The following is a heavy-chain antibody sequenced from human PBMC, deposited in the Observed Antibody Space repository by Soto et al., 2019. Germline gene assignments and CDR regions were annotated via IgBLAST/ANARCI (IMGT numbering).Heavy chain of an antibody. CDR2: ISAYNGNT. D-gene: IGHD4-17*01. J-gene: IGHJ4*02. Sequence: QVQLVQSGAEVKKPGASVKVSCKASGYTFTSYGISWVRQAPGQGLEWMGWISAYNGNTNYAQKLQGRVTMTTDTTTTTAYMELRSRRPDDKAVHYCARGDPGYGDYGGAYWGQGTLVTVSS. CDR1: GYTFTSYG. CDR3: ARGDPGYGDYGGAY. V-gene: IGHV1-18*01.